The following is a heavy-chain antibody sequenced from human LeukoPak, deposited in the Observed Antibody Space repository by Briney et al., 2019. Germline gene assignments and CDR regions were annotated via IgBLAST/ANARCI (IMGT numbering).Heavy chain of an antibody. CDR2: INHSGST. V-gene: IGHV4-34*01. CDR1: GGSISSYY. Sequence: TSETLSLTCTVSGGSISSYYWSWLRQPPGKGLEWIGEINHSGSTNYNPSLKTRVTISLDRSKDQFSLKLTSVTAADTAVYYCTRGKPETVFDSWGRGTLVTVSS. J-gene: IGHJ4*01. CDR3: TRGKPETVFDS.